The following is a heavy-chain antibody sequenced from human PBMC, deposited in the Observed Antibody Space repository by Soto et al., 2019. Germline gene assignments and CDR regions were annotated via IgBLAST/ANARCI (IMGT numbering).Heavy chain of an antibody. CDR3: ARTVVVADINTYYFDY. CDR1: VGSMSRGDCC. V-gene: IGHV4-30-4*01. J-gene: IGHJ4*02. CDR2: IYYSGST. D-gene: IGHD2-15*01. Sequence: TLSHTCKVSVGSMSRGDCCWSRIHQQPGKGLEWIGYIYYSGSTYYNPSLKSRVTISVDTSKNQFSLKLSSVTAADTAVYYCARTVVVADINTYYFDYWGQGTLVTVSS.